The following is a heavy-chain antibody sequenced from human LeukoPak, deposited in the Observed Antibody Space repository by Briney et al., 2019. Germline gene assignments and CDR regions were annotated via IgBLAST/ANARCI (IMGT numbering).Heavy chain of an antibody. D-gene: IGHD2/OR15-2a*01. CDR3: AGHHPRNTVDF. CDR1: GGPFSGYY. Sequence: SETLSLTCAVYGGPFSGYYWSWIRQPPGKGLERIAYISDIGSINYNPSLKSRVTISLDTSKNQFSLKLSSVTAADTAVYYCAGHHPRNTVDFWGQGTLVTVSS. J-gene: IGHJ4*02. V-gene: IGHV4-59*08. CDR2: ISDIGSI.